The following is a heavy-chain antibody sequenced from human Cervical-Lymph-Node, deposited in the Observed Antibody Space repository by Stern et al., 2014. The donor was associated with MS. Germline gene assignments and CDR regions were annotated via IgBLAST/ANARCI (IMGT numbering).Heavy chain of an antibody. J-gene: IGHJ4*02. CDR3: ARGGWADY. CDR1: GYTFTSYY. CDR2: FNPSGGGT. D-gene: IGHD5-12*01. V-gene: IGHV1-46*01. Sequence: VQLLESGAEVRKPGASVRVSCKASGYTFTSYYILWVRQAPGQGLEWMGIFNPSGGGTSYAQKFQGRVTMTRDTSTSTVYMELSSLRSEDTAVYYCARGGWADYWGQGTLVTVSS.